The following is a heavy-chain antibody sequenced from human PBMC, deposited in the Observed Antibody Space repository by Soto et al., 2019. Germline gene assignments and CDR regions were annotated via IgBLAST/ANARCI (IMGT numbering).Heavy chain of an antibody. CDR3: ALTAGRRWLHIDF. CDR2: IYYSGST. CDR1: GDSFSSGTYY. D-gene: IGHD5-12*01. V-gene: IGHV4-61*01. Sequence: LSLTFTVSGDSFSSGTYYWSWIRKPPGKGLEWIGYIYYSGSTNYNPSLKSRVTISVDTSKNQFSLKLSSVTAADTAVYYCALTAGRRWLHIDFWGQGTLVTVFS. J-gene: IGHJ4*02.